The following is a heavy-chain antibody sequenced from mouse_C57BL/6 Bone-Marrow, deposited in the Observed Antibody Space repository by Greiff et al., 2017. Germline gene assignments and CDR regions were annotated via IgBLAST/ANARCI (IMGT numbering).Heavy chain of an antibody. D-gene: IGHD2-4*01. V-gene: IGHV1-81*01. CDR3: ARESIYYDYDGGGY. CDR1: GYTFTSYG. CDR2: IYPRSGNT. Sequence: VQLQQSGAELARPGASVKLSCKASGYTFTSYGISWVKQRTGQGLEWIGEIYPRSGNTYYNEKFKGKATLTADKSSSTAYMELRSLTYEDSAVYFCARESIYYDYDGGGYWGKGTTLTVSS. J-gene: IGHJ2*01.